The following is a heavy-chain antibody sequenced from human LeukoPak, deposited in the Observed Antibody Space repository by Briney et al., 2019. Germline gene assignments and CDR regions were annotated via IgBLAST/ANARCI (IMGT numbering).Heavy chain of an antibody. CDR3: ARGRFLSASGFDYYDSSGYYLSGVFDY. CDR2: INHSGST. J-gene: IGHJ4*02. D-gene: IGHD3-22*01. CDR1: GGSFSGYY. V-gene: IGHV4-34*01. Sequence: PSETLSLTCAVYGGSFSGYYWSWIRQPPGKGLKWIGEINHSGSTNYNPSLKSRVTISVDTSKNQFSLKLSSVTAADTAVYYCARGRFLSASGFDYYDSSGYYLSGVFDYWGQGTLVTVSS.